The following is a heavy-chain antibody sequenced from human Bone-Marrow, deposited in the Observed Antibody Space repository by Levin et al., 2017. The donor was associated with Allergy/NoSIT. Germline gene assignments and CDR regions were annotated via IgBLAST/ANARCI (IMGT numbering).Heavy chain of an antibody. CDR1: GFTFSYYY. CDR2: ISGSGDAI. Sequence: LSLTCAASGFTFSYYYMSWIRQAPGKGLEWLSYISGSGDAIYYADSVRGRFTISRDNAKNSLYLQMNSLRVEDTAVYYCARDCGDVCTGGSPTQWFDPWGQGTLVTVSS. CDR3: ARDCGDVCTGGSPTQWFDP. D-gene: IGHD2-15*01. V-gene: IGHV3-11*01. J-gene: IGHJ5*02.